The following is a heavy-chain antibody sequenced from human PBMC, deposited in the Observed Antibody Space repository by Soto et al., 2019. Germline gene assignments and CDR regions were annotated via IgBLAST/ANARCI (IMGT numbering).Heavy chain of an antibody. CDR3: ARDGDGRMTTNPYYYNGMDV. J-gene: IGHJ6*02. CDR2: VFYTGRA. CDR1: SGSLGIYY. D-gene: IGHD4-4*01. Sequence: HSETLSLTCTVSSGSLGIYYWRWIRHPPGKGLEWIGYVFYTGRANYNASLKSRVSISLDTSNYQFSLKLSSVTAADTAVYYCARDGDGRMTTNPYYYNGMDVWGPGTTVTVS. V-gene: IGHV4-59*01.